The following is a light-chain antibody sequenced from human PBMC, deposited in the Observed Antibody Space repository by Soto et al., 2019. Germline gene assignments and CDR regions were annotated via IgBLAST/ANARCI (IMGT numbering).Light chain of an antibody. Sequence: DIQMTQSPFTLSASVGDRVTITCRASQSVTTRLAWHQHKPGKAPKVLIYDASSLESGVPSRFSGAGSGTDFTLTIANLHPEDFAIYYCKQSYSTQWTFGQGTKVDNK. J-gene: IGKJ1*01. V-gene: IGKV1-5*01. CDR2: DAS. CDR3: KQSYSTQWT. CDR1: QSVTTR.